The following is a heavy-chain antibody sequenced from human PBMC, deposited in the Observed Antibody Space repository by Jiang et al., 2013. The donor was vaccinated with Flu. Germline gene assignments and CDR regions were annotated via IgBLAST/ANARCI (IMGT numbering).Heavy chain of an antibody. D-gene: IGHD3-3*01. CDR1: GFTFSSYS. CDR2: ISSSSSTI. Sequence: VQLLESGGGLVQPGGSLRLSCAASGFTFSSYSMNWVRQAPGKGLEWVSYISSSSSTIYYADSVKGRFTISRDNAKNSLYLQMNSLRAEDTAVYYCARDELRFLELVILLYYYYGMDV. J-gene: IGHJ6*01. CDR3: ARDELRFLELVILLYYYYGMDV. V-gene: IGHV3-48*04.